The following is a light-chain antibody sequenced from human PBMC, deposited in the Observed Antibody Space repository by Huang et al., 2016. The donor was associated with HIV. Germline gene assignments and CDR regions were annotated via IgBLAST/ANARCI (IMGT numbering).Light chain of an antibody. CDR3: QQSHGSPLT. Sequence: DIQMTQSPSSLSASVGDRVTITCRASQNINTYLNWYQQKPGKAPKLLMYAASSVQSGVPSRFSGSGSGTDFTITINSLQPEDFATYYCQQSHGSPLTFGQGTKVEIK. J-gene: IGKJ1*01. CDR1: QNINTY. V-gene: IGKV1-39*01. CDR2: AAS.